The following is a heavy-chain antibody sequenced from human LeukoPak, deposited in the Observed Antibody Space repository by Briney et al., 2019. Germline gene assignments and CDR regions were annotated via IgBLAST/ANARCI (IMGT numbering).Heavy chain of an antibody. V-gene: IGHV3-15*01. CDR1: GFTFRNAW. Sequence: GGSLRLSCAATGFTFRNAWMSWIRQAPGKGLEGVGRIKRKTDGGTIDYAAPVKDRFTISRDDSKNTLYLQMNSLKTEDTAVYYCTTGPEFLEWLSFDYWGQGTLVTVSS. CDR2: IKRKTDGGTI. CDR3: TTGPEFLEWLSFDY. D-gene: IGHD3-3*01. J-gene: IGHJ4*02.